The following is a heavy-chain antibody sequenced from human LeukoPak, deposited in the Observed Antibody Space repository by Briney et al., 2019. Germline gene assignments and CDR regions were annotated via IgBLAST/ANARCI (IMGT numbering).Heavy chain of an antibody. CDR3: ARAES. V-gene: IGHV3-7*01. Sequence: GGSLRLSCAASRFTFSSYWMSWVRQAPGKGLEWVANIKQDGSEKYYVDSVKGRFTISRDNAKNSLYLQMNSLRAEDTAVYYCARAESWGQGTLVTVSS. J-gene: IGHJ5*02. CDR2: IKQDGSEK. CDR1: RFTFSSYW.